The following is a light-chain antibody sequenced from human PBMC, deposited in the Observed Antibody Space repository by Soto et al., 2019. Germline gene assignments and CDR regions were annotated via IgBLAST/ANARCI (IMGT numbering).Light chain of an antibody. J-gene: IGKJ1*01. CDR1: QSVSSSY. CDR2: GAS. V-gene: IGKV3-20*01. Sequence: EIVLTQSPGTLSLSPGGRATLSCRASQSVSSSYLAWYQQKPGQAPRLVIYGASSRATGIPDRFSGSGSGTDLTLTTSRLESEDFAVYYCQQYGSSRWTFGPGTKVEIK. CDR3: QQYGSSRWT.